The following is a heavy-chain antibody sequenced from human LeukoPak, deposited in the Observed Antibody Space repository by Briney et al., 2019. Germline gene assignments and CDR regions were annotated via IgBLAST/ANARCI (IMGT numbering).Heavy chain of an antibody. CDR1: GFTFSNYG. V-gene: IGHV3-30*18. Sequence: GRSLRLSCAASGFTFSNYGMHWVRQAPGKRLEWVAVISYDGSNKYYADSVKGRFTFSRDNSKNTLYLQMSSLRAEDTAVYYCAKEKGIYCSSIDCSPGMDVWGQGTTVTVSS. CDR3: AKEKGIYCSSIDCSPGMDV. J-gene: IGHJ6*02. CDR2: ISYDGSNK. D-gene: IGHD2-2*01.